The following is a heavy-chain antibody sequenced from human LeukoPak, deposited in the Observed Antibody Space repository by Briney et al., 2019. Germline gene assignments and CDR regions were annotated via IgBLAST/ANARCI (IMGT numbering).Heavy chain of an antibody. D-gene: IGHD2-8*01. Sequence: SETLSLTCTVSGGSISSYYWSWIRQPPGKGLEWIGYIYYSGSTNYNPSLKSRVTISVDRSKNQFSLKLSSVTAADTAVYYCARRQSEMGFDPWGQGTLVTVSS. CDR2: IYYSGST. CDR3: ARRQSEMGFDP. CDR1: GGSISSYY. J-gene: IGHJ5*02. V-gene: IGHV4-59*12.